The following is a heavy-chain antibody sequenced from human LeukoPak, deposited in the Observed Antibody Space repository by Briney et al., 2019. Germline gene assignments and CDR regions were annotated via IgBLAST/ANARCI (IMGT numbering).Heavy chain of an antibody. CDR2: ISGSGGST. Sequence: PGGSLRLSCAASGFTFSNAWMSWVRQAPGKGLEWVSAISGSGGSTYYADSVRGRFTISRDNSKNTLYLQMNSLRAEDTAVYYCAKDGSTHWFDPWGQGTLVTVSS. CDR1: GFTFSNAW. J-gene: IGHJ5*02. V-gene: IGHV3-23*01. CDR3: AKDGSTHWFDP.